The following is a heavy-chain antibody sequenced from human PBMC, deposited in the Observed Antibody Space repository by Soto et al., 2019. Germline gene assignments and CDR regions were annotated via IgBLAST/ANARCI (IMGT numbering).Heavy chain of an antibody. CDR2: IKQDGSEK. CDR3: ARDDYYDSSGLPGY. D-gene: IGHD3-22*01. J-gene: IGHJ4*02. Sequence: GGSLRLSCAASGFTFSSYWMSWVRQAPGKGLEWVANIKQDGSEKYYVDSVKGRFTISRDNAKNSLYLQMNSLRAEDTAVYYCARDDYYDSSGLPGYWGQGTLVTVSS. V-gene: IGHV3-7*01. CDR1: GFTFSSYW.